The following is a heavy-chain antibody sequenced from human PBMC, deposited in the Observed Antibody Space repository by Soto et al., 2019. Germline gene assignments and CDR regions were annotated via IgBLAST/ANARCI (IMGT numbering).Heavy chain of an antibody. CDR3: ARSRGIDALDY. CDR1: GYTFTRSG. V-gene: IGHV1-18*01. J-gene: IGHJ4*02. CDR2: ISAYNGNT. Sequence: QVQLVQSGAEVKKPGASVTVYCKASGYTFTRSGIIWVRQSPGQGLEWMGWISAYNGNTNYARKLRGGVTMTTATSTSTASLERRRLRSDDTAGYYCARSRGIDALDYWGQGTLVTVSS. D-gene: IGHD3-10*01.